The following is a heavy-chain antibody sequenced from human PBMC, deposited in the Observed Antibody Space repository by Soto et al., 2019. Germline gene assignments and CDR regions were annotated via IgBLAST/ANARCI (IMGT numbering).Heavy chain of an antibody. CDR3: AKFDILTGYDY. V-gene: IGHV3-9*01. D-gene: IGHD3-9*01. CDR2: ISWNSGSI. Sequence: EVQLVESGGGLVQPGRSLRLSCAASGFTFDDYAMHWVRQAPGKGLEWVSGISWNSGSIGYADSVKGRFTISRDNAKNSLYLQTNSLRAEDTALYYCAKFDILTGYDYWGQGTLVTVSS. CDR1: GFTFDDYA. J-gene: IGHJ4*02.